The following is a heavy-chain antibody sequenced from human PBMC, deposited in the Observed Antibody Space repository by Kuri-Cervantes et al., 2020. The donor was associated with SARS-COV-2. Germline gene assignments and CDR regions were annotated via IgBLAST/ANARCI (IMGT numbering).Heavy chain of an antibody. CDR3: ARDPPYDSSGYEDY. J-gene: IGHJ4*02. Sequence: GGSLRLSCAASGFTFSSYGMHWVRQAPGKGLEWVAVIWYDGSNKYYADSVKGRFTISRDNSKNTLYLQMNSLRAEDTAVYYCARDPPYDSSGYEDYWGQGTLVTVSS. V-gene: IGHV3-33*01. CDR1: GFTFSSYG. CDR2: IWYDGSNK. D-gene: IGHD3-22*01.